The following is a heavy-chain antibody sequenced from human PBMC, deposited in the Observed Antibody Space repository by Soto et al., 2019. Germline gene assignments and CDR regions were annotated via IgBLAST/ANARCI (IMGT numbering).Heavy chain of an antibody. V-gene: IGHV2-5*02. CDR3: AHIPNYYQYDSFDP. CDR2: IYWDDDK. CDR1: GFSLTTRGVG. J-gene: IGHJ5*02. Sequence: QITSKESGPTLVKPTQTLTLTCTFSGFSLTTRGVGVGWIRQPPGKALECLALIYWDDDKRYSPCLQSRLSTAKNTSKNRVVQTMTNVDPVDTATYYRAHIPNYYQYDSFDPWGQGTLVSVPS. D-gene: IGHD3-16*01.